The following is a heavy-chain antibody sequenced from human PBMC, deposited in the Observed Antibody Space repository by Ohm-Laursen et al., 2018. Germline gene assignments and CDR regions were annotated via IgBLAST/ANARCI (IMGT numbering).Heavy chain of an antibody. D-gene: IGHD3-22*01. CDR2: ISWNSGDI. CDR3: AKGYYPDSSGHFDY. CDR1: GFTFDGYA. Sequence: SLRLSCTASGFTFDGYAMHWVRQAPGKGLEWVSSISWNSGDIGYADSVKGRFSISRDNAKSSLHPQMNSLRAEDTALYYCAKGYYPDSSGHFDYWGQGTLVTVSS. J-gene: IGHJ4*02. V-gene: IGHV3-9*01.